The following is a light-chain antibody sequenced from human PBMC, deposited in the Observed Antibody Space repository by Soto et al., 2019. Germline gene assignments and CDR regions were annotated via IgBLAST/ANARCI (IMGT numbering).Light chain of an antibody. J-gene: IGKJ2*01. CDR1: QSVSSN. Sequence: EIVMTQSPATLSVSPGERATLSCRASQSVSSNLAWYQQKPGQAPRLLIYGASTRATGIPARFSGNESGTEFTLTISSLQSEDFAVYYCQQYNNWPPYTFGRGTKLEIK. CDR3: QQYNNWPPYT. V-gene: IGKV3-15*01. CDR2: GAS.